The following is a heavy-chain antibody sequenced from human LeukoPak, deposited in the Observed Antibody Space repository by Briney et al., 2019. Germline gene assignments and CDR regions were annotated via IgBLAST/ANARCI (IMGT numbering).Heavy chain of an antibody. CDR3: SRISCSGGSCYFDY. CDR2: IKSDGSYT. CDR1: GFTFSSYW. D-gene: IGHD2-15*01. V-gene: IGHV3-74*01. J-gene: IGHJ4*02. Sequence: GGSLRLSCAASGFTFSSYWMHWVRQVPGRGLVWVSRIKSDGSYTTYADSVKGRFTISRDNAKNTLYLQMNSLGAGDTAVYYCSRISCSGGSCYFDYWGQGTLVTVSS.